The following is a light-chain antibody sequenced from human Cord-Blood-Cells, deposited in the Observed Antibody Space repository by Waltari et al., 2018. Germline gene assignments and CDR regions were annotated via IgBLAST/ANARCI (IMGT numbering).Light chain of an antibody. CDR1: QSVSSY. CDR3: QQRSNWPPT. V-gene: IGKV3-11*01. J-gene: IGKJ5*01. Sequence: EIVLTQSPATLSLSPGERATRSCRGSQSVSSYLAWYQLKPGNAPRLLIYESSNRATGIPARFSGSGSVTDFTLTISSLEPEDFAVYYCQQRSNWPPTFGQGTRLEIK. CDR2: ESS.